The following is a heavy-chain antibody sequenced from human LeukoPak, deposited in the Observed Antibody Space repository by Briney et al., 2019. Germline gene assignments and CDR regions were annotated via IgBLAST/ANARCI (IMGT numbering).Heavy chain of an antibody. Sequence: GGSLRLSCAASGFTFSSYAVSWVRQAPGKGLEWVSAISGSGGRTYYTDYVKGRFTISRDNSKNTLYLQISSLRADDTAVYFCAKEPTSSGWFDPWGQGTLVTVSS. V-gene: IGHV3-23*01. CDR1: GFTFSSYA. CDR2: ISGSGGRT. D-gene: IGHD3-3*01. CDR3: AKEPTSSGWFDP. J-gene: IGHJ5*02.